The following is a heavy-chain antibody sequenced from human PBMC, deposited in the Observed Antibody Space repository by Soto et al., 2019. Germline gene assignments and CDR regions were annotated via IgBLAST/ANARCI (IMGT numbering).Heavy chain of an antibody. V-gene: IGHV3-30*18. Sequence: PVGSLRLSCAASGFTFGSYGMHWVRQAPGKGLEWVAVISYDGSNKYYADSVKGRFTISRDNTKNTLFLQMNSLRAEDTAVYYCAKERATTTAFDYWGQGALVTVSS. D-gene: IGHD4-17*01. J-gene: IGHJ4*02. CDR2: ISYDGSNK. CDR3: AKERATTTAFDY. CDR1: GFTFGSYG.